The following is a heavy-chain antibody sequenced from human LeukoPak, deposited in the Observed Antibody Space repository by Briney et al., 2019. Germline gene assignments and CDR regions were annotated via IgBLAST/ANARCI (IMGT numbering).Heavy chain of an antibody. D-gene: IGHD1-1*01. Sequence: PSETLSLTCTVSGGSISRYYWSWIRQPPGKGLEWFGYVYDSGTTNCNPSLKSRLTISVDTSKNQFSLKLSSATAADTAVYYCARVSWFPGTSYYYMDVWGKGTTVTISS. CDR3: ARVSWFPGTSYYYMDV. CDR2: VYDSGTT. V-gene: IGHV4-59*01. CDR1: GGSISRYY. J-gene: IGHJ6*03.